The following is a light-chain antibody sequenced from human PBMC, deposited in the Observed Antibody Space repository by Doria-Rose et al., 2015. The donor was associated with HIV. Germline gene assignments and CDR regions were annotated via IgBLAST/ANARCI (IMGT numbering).Light chain of an antibody. J-gene: IGLJ3*02. Sequence: PSVSVFPGQTASITCSGDKLGDKYACWYQQKPGQSPVVVIYQDTKRPSGIPERFSGSNSGNTATLTISGTQAMDEADYYCQAWDRSTAVFGGGTKLTVL. V-gene: IGLV3-1*01. CDR2: QDT. CDR3: QAWDRSTAV. CDR1: KLGDKY.